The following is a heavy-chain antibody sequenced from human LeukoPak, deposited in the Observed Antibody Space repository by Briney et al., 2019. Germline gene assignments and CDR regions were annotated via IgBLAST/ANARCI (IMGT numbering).Heavy chain of an antibody. V-gene: IGHV1-18*01. CDR3: AREIDSSGYYGLPEYYFDY. D-gene: IGHD3-22*01. J-gene: IGHJ4*02. CDR1: GYTFTSYG. Sequence: ASVKVSCKASGYTFTSYGISWVRQAPGQGLEWMGWISAYNGNTNYAQKLQGRVTMTTDTSTSTAYMELSSLRSEDTAVYYCAREIDSSGYYGLPEYYFDYWGQGTLVTVSS. CDR2: ISAYNGNT.